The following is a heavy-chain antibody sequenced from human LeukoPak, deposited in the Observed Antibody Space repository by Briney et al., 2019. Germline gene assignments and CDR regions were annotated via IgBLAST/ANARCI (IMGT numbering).Heavy chain of an antibody. Sequence: PGVSLRLSCTASGFTFSNYWMSWVRQAPGLGLEWVANIKEDGSDKYYVESVKGRFTISRDNAKNSLYLQMIRLRAEDTAVYFCARMGRDGYSFDYWGQGTLVPVSS. V-gene: IGHV3-7*01. CDR2: IKEDGSDK. CDR3: ARMGRDGYSFDY. J-gene: IGHJ4*02. D-gene: IGHD5-24*01. CDR1: GFTFSNYW.